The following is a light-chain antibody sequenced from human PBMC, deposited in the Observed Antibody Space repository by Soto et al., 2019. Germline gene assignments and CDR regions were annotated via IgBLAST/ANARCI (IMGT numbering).Light chain of an antibody. Sequence: EIVLTQTPGTLSLSPGEKATLSCRASQHIRTDLAWYQQRPGQAPRLLIYGASARATGIPARFSGSGSGTEFTLTINSLQSEDFAVYYCQQYTAWPPWTFGQGTKVAIK. CDR3: QQYTAWPPWT. CDR1: QHIRTD. J-gene: IGKJ1*01. V-gene: IGKV3-15*01. CDR2: GAS.